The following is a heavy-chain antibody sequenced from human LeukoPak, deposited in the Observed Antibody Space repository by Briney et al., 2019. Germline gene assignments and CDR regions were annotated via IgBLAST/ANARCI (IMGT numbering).Heavy chain of an antibody. CDR3: ARARYCSGGSCYRVNWFDP. D-gene: IGHD2-15*01. J-gene: IGHJ5*02. CDR1: GGTFSSYA. CDR2: IIPIFGIA. Sequence: ASVKVSCKASGGTFSSYAISWVRQAPGQGPEWMGRIIPIFGIANYAQKFQGRVTITADKSTSTAYMELSSLRSEDTAVYYCARARYCSGGSCYRVNWFDPWGQGTLVTVSS. V-gene: IGHV1-69*04.